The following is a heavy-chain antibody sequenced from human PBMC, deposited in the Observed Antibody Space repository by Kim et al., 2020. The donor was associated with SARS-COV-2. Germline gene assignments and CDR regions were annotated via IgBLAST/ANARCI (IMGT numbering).Heavy chain of an antibody. D-gene: IGHD3-16*01. J-gene: IGHJ4*01. CDR3: AKVGGRDAFTLDYFDV. Sequence: GGSLRLSCAASGFTFSNYVMNWVRQAPGKGREWVSSISGSGGSTYYADSVKGRFTISRDNSKNTLYLQMNSLRIDDTAVDYGAKVGGRDAFTLDYFDVWG. CDR1: GFTFSNYV. V-gene: IGHV3-23*01. CDR2: ISGSGGST.